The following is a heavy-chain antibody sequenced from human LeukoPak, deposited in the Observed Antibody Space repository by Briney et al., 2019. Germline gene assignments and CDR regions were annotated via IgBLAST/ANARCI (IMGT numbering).Heavy chain of an antibody. CDR2: ISGSGGST. V-gene: IGHV3-23*01. CDR3: AKDQGAYSGYDEGVLGFDY. J-gene: IGHJ4*02. D-gene: IGHD5-12*01. CDR1: GFTFISYA. Sequence: PGGSLRLSCAASGFTFISYAMSWDRQAPGKGLEWVSAISGSGGSTYYADSVKGRFTICRDNFKNTLYLQMNSLRAEDTAVYYCAKDQGAYSGYDEGVLGFDYWGQGTLVTVSS.